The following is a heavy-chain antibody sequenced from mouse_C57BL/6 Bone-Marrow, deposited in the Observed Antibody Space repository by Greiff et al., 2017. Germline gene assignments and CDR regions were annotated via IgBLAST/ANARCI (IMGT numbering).Heavy chain of an antibody. Sequence: QVQLQQPGAELVMPGASVKLSCKASGYTFTSYWMHWVKQRPGQGLEWIGEIDPSDSYTNYNQKFKGKSTLTADKSSSTAYMQLSSLTSEDSAVYFCARDWDYLDYWGQGTTLTVSS. CDR1: GYTFTSYW. J-gene: IGHJ2*01. CDR2: IDPSDSYT. CDR3: ARDWDYLDY. V-gene: IGHV1-69*01. D-gene: IGHD4-1*01.